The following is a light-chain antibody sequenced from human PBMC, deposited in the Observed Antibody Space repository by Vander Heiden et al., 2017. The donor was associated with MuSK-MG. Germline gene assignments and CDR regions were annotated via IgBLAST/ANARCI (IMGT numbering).Light chain of an antibody. V-gene: IGKV3-20*01. CDR1: QSVSSSY. J-gene: IGKJ3*01. CDR2: GAS. Sequence: EIVLTQSPGTLSLSPGERATLSCRASQSVSSSYLAWYQQKPGQAPRLLIYGASSRATGIPDRFSGSGSGTDFTLTISRREPEDFAVYYCQQYGSSPPFTLGQGTKVDIK. CDR3: QQYGSSPPFT.